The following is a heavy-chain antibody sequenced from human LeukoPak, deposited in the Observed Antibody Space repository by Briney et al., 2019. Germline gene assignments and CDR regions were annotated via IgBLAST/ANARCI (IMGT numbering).Heavy chain of an antibody. CDR1: GFTFSSYA. Sequence: PGGSLTLSCAASGFTFSSYAMSWAPQAPGKGLEWVSAISGSGGSTYYADSVKGRFTISRDNSKNTLYLQMNSLRAEDTAVYYCAKGSWDIVGVPAAIPNENYYGMDVWGKGTTVTVSS. D-gene: IGHD2-2*01. CDR3: AKGSWDIVGVPAAIPNENYYGMDV. V-gene: IGHV3-23*01. CDR2: ISGSGGST. J-gene: IGHJ6*04.